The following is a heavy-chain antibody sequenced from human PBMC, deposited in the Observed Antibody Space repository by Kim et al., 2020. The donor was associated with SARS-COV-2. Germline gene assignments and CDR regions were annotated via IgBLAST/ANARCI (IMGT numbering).Heavy chain of an antibody. J-gene: IGHJ6*04. V-gene: IGHV1-46*01. CDR1: GYTFTSYY. CDR3: AREVTAMVNYYYYDMDV. CDR2: INPSGGST. D-gene: IGHD5-18*01. Sequence: ASVKVSCKASGYTFTSYYMHWVRQAPGQGLEWMGIINPSGGSTSYAQKFQGRVTMTRDTSTSTVYMELSSLRSEDTAVYYCAREVTAMVNYYYYDMDVWGEGSTVTVSS.